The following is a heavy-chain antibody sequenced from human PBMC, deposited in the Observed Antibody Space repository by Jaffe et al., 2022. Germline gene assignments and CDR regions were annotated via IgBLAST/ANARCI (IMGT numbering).Heavy chain of an antibody. Sequence: QITLKESGPTLVKPTQTLTLTCTFSGFSLSTSGVGVGWIRQPPGKALEWLALIYWDDDKRYSPSLKSRLTITKDTSKNQVVLTMTNMDPVDTATYYCAHRPLGRAHRIYYFDYWGQGTLVTVSS. D-gene: IGHD7-27*01. J-gene: IGHJ4*02. V-gene: IGHV2-5*02. CDR3: AHRPLGRAHRIYYFDY. CDR2: IYWDDDK. CDR1: GFSLSTSGVG.